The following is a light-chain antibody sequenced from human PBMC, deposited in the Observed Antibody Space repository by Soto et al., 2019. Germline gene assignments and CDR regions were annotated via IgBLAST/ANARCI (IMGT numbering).Light chain of an antibody. Sequence: DIQMTQSPSTLSASVGDSVTITCRANQSISNWLAWYQQKPGKAPKFLIYKASNLESGVPSRFSGSGSGTEFALTISSLQPDDFATYYCQQYNSHSWTFGQGTKVEIK. CDR2: KAS. J-gene: IGKJ1*01. V-gene: IGKV1-5*03. CDR3: QQYNSHSWT. CDR1: QSISNW.